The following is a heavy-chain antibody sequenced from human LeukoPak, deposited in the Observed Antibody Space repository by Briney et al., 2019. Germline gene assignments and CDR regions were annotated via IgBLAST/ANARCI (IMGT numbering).Heavy chain of an antibody. CDR3: ARGRGLLSFYYYMDV. Sequence: SETLSLTCTVSGGSMNSYYWSWIRQPPGTGLEWIGYIYYSGSTNYNPSLKSRVTISVDTSKNQFSLKLSSVTAADTAVYYCARGRGLLSFYYYMDVWGKGTTVTVSS. J-gene: IGHJ6*03. D-gene: IGHD3-10*01. V-gene: IGHV4-59*01. CDR2: IYYSGST. CDR1: GGSMNSYY.